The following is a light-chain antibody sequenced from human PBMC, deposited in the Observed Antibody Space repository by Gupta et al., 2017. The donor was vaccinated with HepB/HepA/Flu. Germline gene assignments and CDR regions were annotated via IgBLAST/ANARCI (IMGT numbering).Light chain of an antibody. J-gene: IGKJ3*01. CDR2: GAS. V-gene: IGKV3-20*01. CDR3: QQGDNSPIT. CDR1: QSVYSDY. Sequence: EIVLTQSPGTLSLSPGERATLSCRASQSVYSDYLAWYQQRPGQSPRLLIYGASSRATGIPDRFSGSGSGTDFTLTITRLEPEDFAVYYCQQGDNSPITFGHGTKLDIK.